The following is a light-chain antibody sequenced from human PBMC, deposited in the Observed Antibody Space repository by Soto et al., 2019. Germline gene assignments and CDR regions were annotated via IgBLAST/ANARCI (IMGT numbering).Light chain of an antibody. CDR2: AAS. CDR3: QQRRRWPRT. CDR1: ESVDSY. J-gene: IGKJ2*02. V-gene: IGKV3-11*01. Sequence: EIVLTQSPATLSLSPGERATLSCRASESVDSYLAWYQQKPGQAPRLLIYAASIRATGIPARFSVSESGTDFTLTISSLEAEDFAVYYCQQRRRWPRTFGQGTKVDIK.